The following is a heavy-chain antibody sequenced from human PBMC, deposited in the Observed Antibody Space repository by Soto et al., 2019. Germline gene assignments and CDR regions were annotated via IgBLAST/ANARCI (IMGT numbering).Heavy chain of an antibody. J-gene: IGHJ5*02. V-gene: IGHV3-30-3*01. Sequence: QVQLLESGGDLVQPGRSLRLSCAASGFTFSSYPMHWVRQAPGKGLEWVAFISNNTNNKQYADSVRGRFTISRDNGKKTVYLQMSSLRPEDTAVYYCARLPLAWGQGTLVTVSS. CDR2: ISNNTNNK. CDR1: GFTFSSYP. CDR3: ARLPLA.